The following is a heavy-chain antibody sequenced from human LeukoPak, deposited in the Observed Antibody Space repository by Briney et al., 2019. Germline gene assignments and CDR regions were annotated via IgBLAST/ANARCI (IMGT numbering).Heavy chain of an antibody. Sequence: KNGESLKISCKGSGYIFTTYWIGWVRQMPGKGLEWMGIIYPGDSDTRYSPSFQGQVTISADKSISTAYLQWSSLKASDTAMYYCARQHRVAYNYESDWGQGTLVTVSS. J-gene: IGHJ4*02. CDR3: ARQHRVAYNYESD. V-gene: IGHV5-51*01. CDR2: IYPGDSDT. CDR1: GYIFTTYW. D-gene: IGHD5-24*01.